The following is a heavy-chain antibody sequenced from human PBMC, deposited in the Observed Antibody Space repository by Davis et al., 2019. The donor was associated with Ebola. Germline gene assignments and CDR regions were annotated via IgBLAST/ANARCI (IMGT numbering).Heavy chain of an antibody. J-gene: IGHJ6*04. Sequence: PSETLSLTCAVHGGSFSDYYWSWIRQPPGKGLEWIGYIYYSGSTYYNPSLKSRVTISVDTSKNQFSLKLSSVTAADTAVYYCASSTTGRAYVWGKGTTVTVSS. V-gene: IGHV4-30-4*01. CDR2: IYYSGST. CDR3: ASSTTGRAYV. D-gene: IGHD2/OR15-2a*01. CDR1: GGSFSDYY.